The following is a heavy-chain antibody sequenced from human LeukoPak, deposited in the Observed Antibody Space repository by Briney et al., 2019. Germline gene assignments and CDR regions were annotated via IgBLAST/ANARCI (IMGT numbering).Heavy chain of an antibody. D-gene: IGHD6-19*01. CDR3: ARQWLING. J-gene: IGHJ4*02. V-gene: IGHV3-23*01. CDR2: ISESGGTT. Sequence: GGSLRLSCAASGFTFSSYAMNWVRQAPGKGLEWVSSISESGGTTDYADSVKGRFTISRDNSKNTLYLQMNSLRAEDTAVYYCARQWLINGWGQGILVTVSS. CDR1: GFTFSSYA.